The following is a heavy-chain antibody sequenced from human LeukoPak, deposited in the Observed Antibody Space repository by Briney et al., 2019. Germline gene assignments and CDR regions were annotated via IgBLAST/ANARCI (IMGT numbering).Heavy chain of an antibody. Sequence: PGGSLRLSCAASGFTFSSYSMNWDRQAPGKGLEWVSSISSSSSYIYYADSVKGRFTISRDNAKNSLYLQMNSLRAEDTAVYYCARDSRLVTNPTYWGQGTLVTVSS. CDR3: ARDSRLVTNPTY. CDR2: ISSSSSYI. J-gene: IGHJ4*02. V-gene: IGHV3-21*01. D-gene: IGHD3-9*01. CDR1: GFTFSSYS.